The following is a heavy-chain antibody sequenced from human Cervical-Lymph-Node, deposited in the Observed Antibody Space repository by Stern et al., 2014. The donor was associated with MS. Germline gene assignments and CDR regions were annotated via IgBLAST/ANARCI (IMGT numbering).Heavy chain of an antibody. CDR1: GGTFSSTG. CDR2: IIPIFGP. CDR3: VGPDFHL. V-gene: IGHV1-69*01. D-gene: IGHD3/OR15-3a*01. J-gene: IGHJ5*02. Sequence: VQLEESGAEVKRPGSSVRVSCEVFGGTFSSTGINWVRQAPGRGLEWVGGIIPIFGPKYAPEFLGTVTISADESASTDYLDLRSLISADTAVFYCVGPDFHLWGQGTLVTVSS.